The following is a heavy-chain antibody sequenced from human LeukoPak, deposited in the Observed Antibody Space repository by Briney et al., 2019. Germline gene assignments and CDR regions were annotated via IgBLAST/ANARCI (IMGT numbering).Heavy chain of an antibody. J-gene: IGHJ3*02. D-gene: IGHD3-22*01. CDR3: ARAFLYYYDSSEHDAFDI. Sequence: GGSLRLSCAASGFTFDDYGMSWVRQAPGKGLEWVSGINWNGGSTGYADSVKGRFTISRDNAKNSLYLQMNSLRAEDTALYYCARAFLYYYDSSEHDAFDIWGQGTMVTVSS. CDR2: INWNGGST. V-gene: IGHV3-20*04. CDR1: GFTFDDYG.